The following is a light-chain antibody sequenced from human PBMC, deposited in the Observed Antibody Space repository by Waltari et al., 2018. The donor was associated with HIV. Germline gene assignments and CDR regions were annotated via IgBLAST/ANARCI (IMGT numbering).Light chain of an antibody. V-gene: IGKV1-33*01. J-gene: IGKJ4*01. CDR3: QQYDTLPLT. CDR2: DTS. CDR1: QDISKY. Sequence: DIQMTQSPSSLSSSVGDRVTIICQARQDISKYVNWYQQKPGKAPKLLICDTSNLETGVPSRFSGGGSVTNFTFTISSLQSEDLATYFCQQYDTLPLTFGGGTKVEIK.